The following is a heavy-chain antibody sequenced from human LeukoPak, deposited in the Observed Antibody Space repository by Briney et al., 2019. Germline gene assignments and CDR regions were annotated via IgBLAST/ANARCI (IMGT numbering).Heavy chain of an antibody. J-gene: IGHJ4*02. Sequence: SETLSLTCTVSGGSISSSSYYWSWIRQPPGKGLEWIGEINHSGSTNYNPSLKSRVTISVDTSKNQFSLKLSSVTAADTAVYYCARGPGVTGTIGFDYWGQGTLVTVSS. CDR1: GGSISSSSYY. D-gene: IGHD1-7*01. V-gene: IGHV4-39*07. CDR2: INHSGST. CDR3: ARGPGVTGTIGFDY.